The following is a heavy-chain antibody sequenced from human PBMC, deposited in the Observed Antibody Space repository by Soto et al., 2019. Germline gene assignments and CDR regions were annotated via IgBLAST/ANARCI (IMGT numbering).Heavy chain of an antibody. Sequence: PGGSLRLSCTGSGFPFSAYNINWVRQAPGKGLEWVSSISVGSTHIYQPDSMKGRSTISRENAKNSVFLQINSLRDEDTAVYYCARSPEVGVRGGYWGRGTLVTVSS. CDR1: GFPFSAYN. J-gene: IGHJ4*02. D-gene: IGHD3-16*01. CDR2: ISVGSTHI. CDR3: ARSPEVGVRGGY. V-gene: IGHV3-21*01.